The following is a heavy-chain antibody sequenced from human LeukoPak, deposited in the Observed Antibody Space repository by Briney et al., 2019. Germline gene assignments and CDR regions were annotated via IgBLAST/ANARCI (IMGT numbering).Heavy chain of an antibody. CDR1: GFTFSSYE. J-gene: IGHJ6*04. Sequence: GGSLRLSCAASGFTFSSYEMNWVRQAPGKGLEWGSYISSSGSTIYYADSVKGRFTISRDNAKNSLYLQMNSLRGEDTAGYYCAGLGSILIGLVWRKGTTVSISS. CDR2: ISSSGSTI. D-gene: IGHD2-2*01. V-gene: IGHV3-48*03. CDR3: AGLGSILIGLV.